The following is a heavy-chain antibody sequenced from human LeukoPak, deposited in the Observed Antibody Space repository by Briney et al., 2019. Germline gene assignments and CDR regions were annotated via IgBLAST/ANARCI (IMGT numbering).Heavy chain of an antibody. CDR1: GGTFSSYA. J-gene: IGHJ4*02. D-gene: IGHD3-10*01. CDR2: IIPIFGTA. Sequence: SVKVSCKASGGTFSSYAISWVRQAPGQGLEWMGGIIPIFGTANYAQKFQGRVTITADTSTSTAYMELRSLRSDDTAVYYCARDPGYGSGSYGVDYWGQGTLVTVSS. V-gene: IGHV1-69*06. CDR3: ARDPGYGSGSYGVDY.